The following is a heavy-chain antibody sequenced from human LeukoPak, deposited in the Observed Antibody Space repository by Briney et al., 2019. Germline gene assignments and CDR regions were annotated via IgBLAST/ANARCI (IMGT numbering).Heavy chain of an antibody. D-gene: IGHD5-12*01. J-gene: IGHJ5*02. CDR3: ATDLLALGLKTFDP. CDR1: GDTLAAYS. CDR2: FDPEVGET. V-gene: IGHV1-24*01. Sequence: APVRVSCKVSGDTLAAYSIHWVRQTPAKGLEWLGGFDPEVGETLYAQRFQGRVTVTEDTATDTAYLDLSSLTTDDTAVYYCATDLLALGLKTFDPWGQGTLVTVSS.